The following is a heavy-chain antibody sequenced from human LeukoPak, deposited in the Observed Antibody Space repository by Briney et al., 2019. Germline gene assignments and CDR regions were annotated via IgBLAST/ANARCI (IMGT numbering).Heavy chain of an antibody. CDR3: ARGGGTLDY. Sequence: SETLSLTCTVSGDSISSYYWSWIRQPPGKGLEWIGDIYDSGKTNYNASLISRVTISVDTSKNQFSLKLTSVTPADTAVYYCARGGGTLDYWGQGTLVTVSS. V-gene: IGHV4-59*01. CDR2: IYDSGKT. CDR1: GDSISSYY. J-gene: IGHJ4*02. D-gene: IGHD3-16*01.